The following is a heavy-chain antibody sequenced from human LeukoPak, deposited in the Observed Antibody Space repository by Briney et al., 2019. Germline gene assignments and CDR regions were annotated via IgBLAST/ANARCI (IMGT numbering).Heavy chain of an antibody. CDR3: ARDRTVYYYDSSGPHTTGYYFDY. D-gene: IGHD3-22*01. Sequence: PSETLSLTCTVSGGSISSYYWSWIRQPAGKGLERIGRIYTSGSTNYNPSLKSRFTMSVDTSKNQFPLKLSSVTAADTAVYYCARDRTVYYYDSSGPHTTGYYFDYWGQGTLVTVSS. J-gene: IGHJ4*02. CDR1: GGSISSYY. CDR2: IYTSGST. V-gene: IGHV4-4*07.